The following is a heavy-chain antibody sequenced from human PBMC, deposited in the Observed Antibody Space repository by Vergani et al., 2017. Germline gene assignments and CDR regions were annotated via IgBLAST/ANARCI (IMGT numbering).Heavy chain of an antibody. J-gene: IGHJ2*01. CDR2: ISSSGSTI. CDR3: ASSAYYDFWSGYQRNLYFDL. D-gene: IGHD3-3*01. V-gene: IGHV3-48*03. CDR1: GFTFSSYE. Sequence: EVQLVESGGGLVQPGGSLRLSCAASGFTFSSYEMNWVRQAPGKGLEWVSYISSSGSTIYYADSVKGRFTISRDKAKNSLYLQMNSLRAEDTAVYYCASSAYYDFWSGYQRNLYFDLWGRGTLVNVSS.